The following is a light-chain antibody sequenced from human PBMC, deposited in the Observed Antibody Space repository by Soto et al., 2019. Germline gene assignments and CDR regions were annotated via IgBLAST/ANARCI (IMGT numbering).Light chain of an antibody. CDR3: QQYNTWPPIT. CDR2: GSS. J-gene: IGKJ5*01. V-gene: IGKV3-15*01. CDR1: QSVTNN. Sequence: EIVMTQSPATLSVSPGGRATLSCRASQSVTNNLAWYQQKPGQAPRLLIYGSSTRATGIPARFSGSGSGTEFTLTISSLQSEDFAVYYCQQYNTWPPITFGQGTRLEIK.